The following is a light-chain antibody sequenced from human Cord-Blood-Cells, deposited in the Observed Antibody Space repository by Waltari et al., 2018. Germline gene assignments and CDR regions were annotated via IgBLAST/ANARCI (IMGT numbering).Light chain of an antibody. CDR3: QQRSNWPRT. Sequence: DIVLTQSPATLSLSPGERATLSCRASQSVSSYLAWYQQKTSQAPRLLIYDASNRATGIPARFSGSGSGTDFTLTISSLEPEDFAVYYCQQRSNWPRTFGQGTKVEIK. CDR2: DAS. J-gene: IGKJ1*01. CDR1: QSVSSY. V-gene: IGKV3-11*01.